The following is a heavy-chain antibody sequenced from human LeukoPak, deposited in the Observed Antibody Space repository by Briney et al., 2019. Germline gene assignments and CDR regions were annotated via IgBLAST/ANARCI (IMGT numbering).Heavy chain of an antibody. CDR1: GYILTELS. CDR3: AAETLAGHFDY. J-gene: IGHJ4*02. D-gene: IGHD6-19*01. Sequence: ASVQVSCKVSGYILTELSMHWVRQAPGKGLEWMGGFDPEDDERIYAQKFQGRITMTEDTSTETAYMELSSLRSEDTAVYYCAAETLAGHFDYWGQGTLVTVSS. V-gene: IGHV1-24*01. CDR2: FDPEDDER.